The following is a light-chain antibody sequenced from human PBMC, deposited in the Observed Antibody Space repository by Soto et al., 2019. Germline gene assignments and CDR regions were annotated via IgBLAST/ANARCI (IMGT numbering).Light chain of an antibody. CDR1: QSVNNNY. CDR3: QQYGSLWS. J-gene: IGKJ1*01. CDR2: AAS. V-gene: IGKV3-20*01. Sequence: EIVLTQSPGTLSLSPGEIATLSCRASQSVNNNYLAWYQHKPGQAPRVLIYAASNRATGIPARFSGSGSGTDFTLTISRLEPEDFAVYYCQQYGSLWSFGQGTKVEIK.